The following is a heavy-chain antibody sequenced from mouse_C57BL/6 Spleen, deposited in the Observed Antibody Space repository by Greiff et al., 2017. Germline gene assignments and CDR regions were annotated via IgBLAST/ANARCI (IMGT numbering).Heavy chain of an antibody. V-gene: IGHV1-5*01. CDR1: GYTFPSYW. Sequence: VQLQQSGTVLARPGASVKMSCKTSGYTFPSYWMHWVKQRPGQGLEWIGAIYPGNSDTSYNQKFKGKAKLTAVTSASTAYMELSSLTNEDSAVYYCTRSPIYYDYGWFAYWGQGTLVTVSA. D-gene: IGHD2-4*01. J-gene: IGHJ3*01. CDR2: IYPGNSDT. CDR3: TRSPIYYDYGWFAY.